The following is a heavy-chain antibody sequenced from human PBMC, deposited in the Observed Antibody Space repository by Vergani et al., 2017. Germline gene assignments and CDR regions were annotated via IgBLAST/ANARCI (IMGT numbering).Heavy chain of an antibody. V-gene: IGHV2-26*01. CDR3: ARIAPDSSSWYGVGYYYYMDV. Sequence: QVTLKESGPVLVKPTETLTLTCTVSGFSLTNGRMGVSWIRQPPGKALEWLAHIFSNDEKSYSTSLKSRLTISKDTSKSQVVLTMTNMDPVDTATYYCARIAPDSSSWYGVGYYYYMDVWGKGTTVTVSS. CDR1: GFSLTNGRMG. D-gene: IGHD6-13*01. CDR2: IFSNDEK. J-gene: IGHJ6*03.